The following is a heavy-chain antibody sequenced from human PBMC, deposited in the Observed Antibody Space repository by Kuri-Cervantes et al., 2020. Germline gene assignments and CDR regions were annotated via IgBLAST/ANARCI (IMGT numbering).Heavy chain of an antibody. CDR2: INHSGST. J-gene: IGHJ5*02. CDR1: GGSISSGGYY. CDR3: ARAPLKGKQWPAVRPWFDP. D-gene: IGHD6-19*01. V-gene: IGHV4-31*03. Sequence: SETLSLTCTVSGGSISSGGYYWSWIRQHPGKGLEWIGEINHSGSTNYNPSLKSRVTISVDTSKNQFSLKLSSVTAADTAVYYCARAPLKGKQWPAVRPWFDPWGQGTLVTVSS.